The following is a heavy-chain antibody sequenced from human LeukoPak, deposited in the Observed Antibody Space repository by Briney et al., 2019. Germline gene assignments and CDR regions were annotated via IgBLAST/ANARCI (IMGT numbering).Heavy chain of an antibody. J-gene: IGHJ4*02. D-gene: IGHD2-2*01. CDR2: IRNDGSKK. Sequence: GGSLRLSCAASGFTFSGYGMHWVRQAPGKGLEWVAFIRNDGSKKYSADSVKGRFTISRDNSKNTVYLQMNSLRAEDTAVYYCAKDQSSFCSRSSCYALHYWGQGTLVTVSS. CDR1: GFTFSGYG. V-gene: IGHV3-30*02. CDR3: AKDQSSFCSRSSCYALHY.